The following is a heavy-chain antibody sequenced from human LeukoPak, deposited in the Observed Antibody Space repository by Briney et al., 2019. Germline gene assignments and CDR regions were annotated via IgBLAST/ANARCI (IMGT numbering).Heavy chain of an antibody. CDR1: GGSINIYY. CDR2: IYYSGNT. Sequence: PSETLSLTCTVSGGSINIYYWSWIRQPPGKGLEWIGYIYYSGNTNYNPSLKSRVTISVDTSRNQFSLKLSSVTAADTAVYYCARQKREQWLVHWGQGTLVTVSS. V-gene: IGHV4-59*08. J-gene: IGHJ4*02. CDR3: ARQKREQWLVH. D-gene: IGHD6-19*01.